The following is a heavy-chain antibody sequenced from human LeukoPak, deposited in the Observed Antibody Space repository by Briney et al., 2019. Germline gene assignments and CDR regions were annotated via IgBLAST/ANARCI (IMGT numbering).Heavy chain of an antibody. Sequence: GASVKVSCKASGYTFTSYGISWVRQAPGQGLEWMGWISAYNGNTNYAQRLQGRVIMTTDTSTSTAYMELRSLRSDDTAVYYCAKIRITMVRGVINHDAFDIWGQGTMVTVSS. CDR3: AKIRITMVRGVINHDAFDI. V-gene: IGHV1-18*01. J-gene: IGHJ3*02. CDR1: GYTFTSYG. D-gene: IGHD3-10*01. CDR2: ISAYNGNT.